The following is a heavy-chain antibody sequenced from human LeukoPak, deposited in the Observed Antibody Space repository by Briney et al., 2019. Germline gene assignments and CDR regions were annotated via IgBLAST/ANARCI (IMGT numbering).Heavy chain of an antibody. V-gene: IGHV3-30*18. J-gene: IGHJ6*02. D-gene: IGHD3-10*01. Sequence: GGSLRLSCAASGFTFSSYGMHWVRQAPGKGLEWVAVISYDGNNKYYADSVKGRFTISRDNSKNTLYLQMNSLRAEDTAVFYCAKDRYYYGSGSYSGMDVWGQGTTVTVSS. CDR3: AKDRYYYGSGSYSGMDV. CDR1: GFTFSSYG. CDR2: ISYDGNNK.